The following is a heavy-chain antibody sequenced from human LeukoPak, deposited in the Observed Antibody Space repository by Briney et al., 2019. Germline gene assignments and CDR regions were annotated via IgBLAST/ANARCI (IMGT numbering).Heavy chain of an antibody. Sequence: GGSLRLSCAASGFTFSSYWMHWVRQAPGKGLVWVSRINSDGSSTSHADSVKGRFTISRDNAKNTLYLQMNSLRAEDTAVYYCASLRIGQLVPHDYWGQGTLVTVSS. D-gene: IGHD6-13*01. CDR2: INSDGSST. J-gene: IGHJ4*02. CDR3: ASLRIGQLVPHDY. V-gene: IGHV3-74*01. CDR1: GFTFSSYW.